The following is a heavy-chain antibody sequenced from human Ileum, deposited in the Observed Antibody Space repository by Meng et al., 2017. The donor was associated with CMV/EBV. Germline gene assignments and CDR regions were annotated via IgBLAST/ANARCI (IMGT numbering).Heavy chain of an antibody. CDR3: AKDAWRFLEPKMDV. J-gene: IGHJ6*02. CDR1: GFTFASYA. CDR2: IRYDGSNK. Sequence: GESLKISCTASGFTFASYAMGWVRQAPGKGLEWVAFIRYDGSNKYYADSVKGRFTISRDNSKNTLYLQMNSLRAEDTAVYYCAKDAWRFLEPKMDVWGQGTTVTVSS. V-gene: IGHV3-30*02. D-gene: IGHD3-3*01.